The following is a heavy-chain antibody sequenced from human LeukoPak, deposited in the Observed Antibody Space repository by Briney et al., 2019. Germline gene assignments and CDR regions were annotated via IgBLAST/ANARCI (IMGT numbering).Heavy chain of an antibody. Sequence: GGSLRLSCAASGFTFDDYAMSWVRQAPGRGLEWVSGINWNGGSTGYTDAVKGRFTISRDNAKNSLYLQMNSLRAEDTALYYCARSPGSNIILVGLSDYWGQGTLVTVSS. V-gene: IGHV3-20*04. D-gene: IGHD3-22*01. CDR3: ARSPGSNIILVGLSDY. J-gene: IGHJ4*02. CDR2: INWNGGST. CDR1: GFTFDDYA.